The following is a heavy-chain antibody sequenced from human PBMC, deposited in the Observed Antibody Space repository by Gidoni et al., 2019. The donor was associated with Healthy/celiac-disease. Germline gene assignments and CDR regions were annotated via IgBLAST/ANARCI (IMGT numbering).Heavy chain of an antibody. J-gene: IGHJ6*02. V-gene: IGHV3-33*01. D-gene: IGHD4-17*01. CDR1: GFTFSSYG. CDR2: IWYDGSNK. CDR3: ARGHYGDYANLGYYYGMDV. Sequence: QVQLVESGGGVVQPGRSLRLSCAASGFTFSSYGMHWVRQAPGKGLEWVAVIWYDGSNKYYADSVKGRFTISRDNSKNTLYLQMNSLRAEDTAVYYCARGHYGDYANLGYYYGMDVWGQGTTVTVSS.